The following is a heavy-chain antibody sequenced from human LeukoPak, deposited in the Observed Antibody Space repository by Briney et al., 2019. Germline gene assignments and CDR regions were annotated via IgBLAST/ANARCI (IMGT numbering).Heavy chain of an antibody. V-gene: IGHV1-46*01. Sequence: ASVKVSCKASGYTFTGYYMHWVRQAPGQGLEWMAKINPSGSGTSYAQKFQGRVSVTRDTSTGTVYMELSSLTSEDTAVYYCASHKSGWQQTYFDFWGQGILVTVSS. CDR3: ASHKSGWQQTYFDF. J-gene: IGHJ4*02. CDR1: GYTFTGYY. CDR2: INPSGSGT. D-gene: IGHD6-25*01.